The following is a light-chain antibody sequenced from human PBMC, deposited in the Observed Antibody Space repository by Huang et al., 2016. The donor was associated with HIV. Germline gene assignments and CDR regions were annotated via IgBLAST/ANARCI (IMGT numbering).Light chain of an antibody. Sequence: DTQITQSPSSLSASVGDRVIITCRASQNINRYLNWYQQQPGKAPKLLISGASKLQSGVPSSFSGSGSGTHFTLAISSLQPEDSATYYCQQSAVTPRTFGQGTKLEI. J-gene: IGKJ2*01. V-gene: IGKV1-39*01. CDR3: QQSAVTPRT. CDR2: GAS. CDR1: QNINRY.